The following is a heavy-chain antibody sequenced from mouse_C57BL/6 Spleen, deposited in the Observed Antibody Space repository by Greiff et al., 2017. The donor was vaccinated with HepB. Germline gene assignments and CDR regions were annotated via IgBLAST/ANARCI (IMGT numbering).Heavy chain of an antibody. CDR2: ISSGGSYT. Sequence: EVQLVESGGDLVKPGGSLKLSCAASGFTFSSYGMSWVRQTPDKRLEWVATISSGGSYTYYPDSVKGRFTISRDNAKNTLYLQMSSLKSEDTAMYYCARSGITTVVAPYWYFDVWGTGTTVTVSS. CDR3: ARSGITTVVAPYWYFDV. J-gene: IGHJ1*03. V-gene: IGHV5-6*01. D-gene: IGHD1-1*01. CDR1: GFTFSSYG.